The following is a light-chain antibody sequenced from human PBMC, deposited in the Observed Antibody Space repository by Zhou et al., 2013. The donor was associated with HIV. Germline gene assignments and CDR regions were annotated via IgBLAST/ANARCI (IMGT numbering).Light chain of an antibody. CDR1: EGISPS. J-gene: IGKJ1*01. CDR3: QQYYRYST. V-gene: IGKV1-5*03. Sequence: DIQMTQSPSTLSASLGDRVVISCRASEGISPSLAWFQQKPGQAPRLLIYKTSTLQNGVPSRFSGSGSGTEFTLTINSLQPDDFATYYCQQYYRYSTFGQGTKVKSN. CDR2: KTS.